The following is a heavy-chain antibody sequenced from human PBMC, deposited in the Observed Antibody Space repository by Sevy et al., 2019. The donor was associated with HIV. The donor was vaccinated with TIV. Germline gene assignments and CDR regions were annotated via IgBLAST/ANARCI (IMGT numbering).Heavy chain of an antibody. J-gene: IGHJ4*02. V-gene: IGHV3-23*01. CDR1: AFIFSSYV. CDR2: ISGSGGST. Sequence: GWSLRLSCAASAFIFSSYVMNWVRQAPGKGLEWVSAISGSGGSTYYADSVKGRFTISRDNFKNTLYLEMNSLRVEDTAVYYCAGGFWSGFDYWGQGTLVTVSS. D-gene: IGHD3-3*01. CDR3: AGGFWSGFDY.